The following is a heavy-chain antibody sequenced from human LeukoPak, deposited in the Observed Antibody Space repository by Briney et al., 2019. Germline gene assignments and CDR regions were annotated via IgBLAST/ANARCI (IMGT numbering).Heavy chain of an antibody. J-gene: IGHJ3*02. CDR2: INPSGGST. CDR1: GYTFTNYY. V-gene: IGHV1-46*01. D-gene: IGHD4-23*01. Sequence: GASVKVSCKASGYTFTNYYIHWVRQAPGQGLQWMGIINPSGGSTSYAQKFQGRVTMTRDTSTSTVYMELSSLRSEDTDVYYCETDRGTTVVIFAFDIWGQGTTVTVSS. CDR3: ETDRGTTVVIFAFDI.